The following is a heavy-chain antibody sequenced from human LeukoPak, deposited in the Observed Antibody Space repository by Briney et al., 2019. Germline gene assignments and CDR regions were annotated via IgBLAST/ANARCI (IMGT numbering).Heavy chain of an antibody. CDR1: GFTLSNYW. CDR2: INSDGSST. J-gene: IGHJ4*02. D-gene: IGHD3-22*01. Sequence: GGSLRPSCAASGFTLSNYWMHWVRQAPGKGLVWVSRINSDGSSTSYADSVKGRLTISRDNAKNTLYLQMNSLRAEDTAVYYCARGARYYPVDYWGQGTLVTVSS. CDR3: ARGARYYPVDY. V-gene: IGHV3-74*01.